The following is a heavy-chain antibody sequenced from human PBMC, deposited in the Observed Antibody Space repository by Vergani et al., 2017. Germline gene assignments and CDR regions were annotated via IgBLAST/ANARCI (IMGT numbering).Heavy chain of an antibody. Sequence: QVQLVESGGVLVRPGGSLRLSCAASGFTFNDYYMSWIRQAPGKGLEWVSYISSSSSYTNYADSVKGRFTISRDNAKNSLYLQMNSLRAEDTAVYYCARDHPRIAVAGTVFDYWGQGTLVTVSS. J-gene: IGHJ4*02. V-gene: IGHV3-11*06. CDR2: ISSSSSYT. D-gene: IGHD6-19*01. CDR3: ARDHPRIAVAGTVFDY. CDR1: GFTFNDYY.